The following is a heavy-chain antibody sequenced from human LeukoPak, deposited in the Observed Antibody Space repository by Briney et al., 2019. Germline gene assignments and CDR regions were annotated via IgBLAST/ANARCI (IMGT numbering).Heavy chain of an antibody. CDR2: ISAYNGNT. CDR3: ARDLEWITMVRGVSKCFDP. D-gene: IGHD3-10*01. V-gene: IGHV1-18*04. CDR1: GYTFTSYG. Sequence: ASVKVSCKASGYTFTSYGISWVRQGHGQGLEWKGWISAYNGNTSYAQKLQGRVTMTTATSTSTAYMERRSRRSDDTAAYSCARDLEWITMVRGVSKCFDPWGQGTRVTVSP. J-gene: IGHJ5*02.